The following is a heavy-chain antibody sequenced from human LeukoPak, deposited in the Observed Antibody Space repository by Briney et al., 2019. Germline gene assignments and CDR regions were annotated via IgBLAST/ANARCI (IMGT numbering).Heavy chain of an antibody. CDR3: AACGGDCYTVDY. D-gene: IGHD2-21*02. J-gene: IGHJ4*02. V-gene: IGHV3-23*01. CDR1: GFTFSTYS. CDR2: ISGSGGTT. Sequence: GGSLRLSCAASGFTFSTYSMIWVRQAPGKGLEWVSGISGSGGTTYYADSVKGRFTISRDNSKNTLFLQMNSLGAEDTAVYYCAACGGDCYTVDYWGQGTLVTVSS.